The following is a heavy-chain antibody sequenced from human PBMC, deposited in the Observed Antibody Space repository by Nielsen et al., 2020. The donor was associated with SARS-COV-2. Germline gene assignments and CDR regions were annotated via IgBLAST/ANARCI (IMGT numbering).Heavy chain of an antibody. V-gene: IGHV3-30*03. D-gene: IGHD6-19*01. Sequence: WIRQPPGKGLELVAVISYDGSNKYYAESVTGRFTISRDNSKNTLYLQMNSLRAEDTAVYYCAIDPSSGWDLDYWGQGTLVTVSS. J-gene: IGHJ4*02. CDR2: ISYDGSNK. CDR3: AIDPSSGWDLDY.